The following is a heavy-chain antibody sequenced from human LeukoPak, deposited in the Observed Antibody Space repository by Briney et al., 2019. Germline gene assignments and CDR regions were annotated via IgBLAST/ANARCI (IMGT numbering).Heavy chain of an antibody. CDR3: AKEYDILTGYYASDI. J-gene: IGHJ3*02. Sequence: GGSLRLSCAASGFTFSSYWMSWVRQAPGKGLEWVAFLRYDGSNKYYADSVKGRFTISRDNSKNTLYLQMNSLRAEDTAMYYCAKEYDILTGYYASDIWGQGTMVTVSS. D-gene: IGHD3-9*01. CDR1: GFTFSSYW. CDR2: LRYDGSNK. V-gene: IGHV3-30*02.